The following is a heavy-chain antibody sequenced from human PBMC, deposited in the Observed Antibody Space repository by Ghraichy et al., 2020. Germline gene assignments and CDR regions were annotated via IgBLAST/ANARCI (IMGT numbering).Heavy chain of an antibody. CDR1: GFTFSSYS. CDR2: ISSSSSTI. V-gene: IGHV3-48*02. CDR3: ARVLWFGEFDFDY. Sequence: GWSLRLSCAASGFTFSSYSMNWVRQAPGKGLEWVSYISSSSSTIYYADSVKGRFTVSRDNAKNSLYLQMNSLRDEDTAVYYCARVLWFGEFDFDYWGQGTLVTVSS. D-gene: IGHD3-10*01. J-gene: IGHJ4*02.